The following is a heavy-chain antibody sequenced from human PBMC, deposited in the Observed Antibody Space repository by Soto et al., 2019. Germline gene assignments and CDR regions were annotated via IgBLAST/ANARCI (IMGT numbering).Heavy chain of an antibody. CDR2: INPSGGST. Sequence: QVQLVQSGAEVRKPGASVKVSCKASGYTFTSHYIHWVRQAPGQGLEWMGGINPSGGSTSYADKFQGRVTMTMDTSTSTVYMDLSSLRSGDTALYYCARDQVPNASRLGDAFDIWGQGTMVTVSS. CDR3: ARDQVPNASRLGDAFDI. V-gene: IGHV1-46*01. CDR1: GYTFTSHY. J-gene: IGHJ3*02. D-gene: IGHD6-6*01.